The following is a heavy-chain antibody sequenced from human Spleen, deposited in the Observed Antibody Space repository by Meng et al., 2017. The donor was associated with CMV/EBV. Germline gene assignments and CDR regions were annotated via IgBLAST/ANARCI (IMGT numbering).Heavy chain of an antibody. V-gene: IGHV3-11*01. D-gene: IGHD1-26*01. Sequence: GGSLRLSCVGSRFDIAEYYMNWIRQAPGKRMEWVSYISSTGKNTYYADSVNGRFTISRDNSKNTLFLQMDSLGAEDTAVYYCATIGSLTYYYYGMDVWGQGTTVTVSS. CDR2: ISSTGKNT. CDR1: RFDIAEYY. CDR3: ATIGSLTYYYYGMDV. J-gene: IGHJ6*01.